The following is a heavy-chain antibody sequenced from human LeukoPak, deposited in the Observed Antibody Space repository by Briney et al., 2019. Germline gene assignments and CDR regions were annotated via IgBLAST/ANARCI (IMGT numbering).Heavy chain of an antibody. CDR3: ARGGYCGGDCYFYY. V-gene: IGHV4-39*07. CDR2: IYYSGST. Sequence: SETLSLTCTVSGGSISSSSYYWGWIRQPPGKGLEWIGSIYYSGSTYYNPSLKSRVIMSVDTSKNQFSLKLSSVTAADTAVYYCARGGYCGGDCYFYYWGQGTLVTVSS. J-gene: IGHJ4*02. CDR1: GGSISSSSYY. D-gene: IGHD2-21*02.